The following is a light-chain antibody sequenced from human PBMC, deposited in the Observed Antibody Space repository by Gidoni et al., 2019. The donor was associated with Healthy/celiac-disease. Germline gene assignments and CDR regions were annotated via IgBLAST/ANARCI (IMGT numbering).Light chain of an antibody. CDR2: GKI. Sequence: SSELTQDPAVSVALGQTVRITCQGASLRSYYASWYQQKPGHAPVLVIYGKINRPSGIPDRFSGSSSGNTASLTITGAQAEDEADSYCNSRDSSGNHVVFGGGTKLTFL. CDR3: NSRDSSGNHVV. V-gene: IGLV3-19*01. J-gene: IGLJ2*01. CDR1: SLRSYY.